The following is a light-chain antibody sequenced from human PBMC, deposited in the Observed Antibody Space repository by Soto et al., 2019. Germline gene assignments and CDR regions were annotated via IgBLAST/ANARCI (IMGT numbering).Light chain of an antibody. CDR3: QQYASSPWT. CDR2: GAS. Sequence: IVLTQSPGTLSLSPGERATLSCRASQSVSSNVAWYQQIPGQTPRLLIYGASNRATGIPDRVSGSGSGTDFTLTINRLEPEDFAVYYCQQYASSPWTFGHGTKVDIK. J-gene: IGKJ1*01. CDR1: QSVSSN. V-gene: IGKV3-20*01.